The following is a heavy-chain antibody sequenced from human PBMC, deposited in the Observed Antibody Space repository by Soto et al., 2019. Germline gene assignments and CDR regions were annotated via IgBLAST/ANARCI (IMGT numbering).Heavy chain of an antibody. Sequence: QSGGSLRLSCAASGFTFSTYGMHWVRQAPGKGLEWVAVISYDGSNKYYGDSVKGRFTISRDSSKNTVYVQMNSLRAEDTAVYYCAKDQSVLQFDSSGYYSYFYGMDVWGQGTTVTVSS. J-gene: IGHJ6*02. CDR3: AKDQSVLQFDSSGYYSYFYGMDV. CDR2: ISYDGSNK. D-gene: IGHD3-22*01. V-gene: IGHV3-30*18. CDR1: GFTFSTYG.